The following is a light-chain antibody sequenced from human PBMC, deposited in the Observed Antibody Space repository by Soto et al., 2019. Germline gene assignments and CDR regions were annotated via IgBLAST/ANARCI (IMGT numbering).Light chain of an antibody. J-gene: IGLJ2*01. Sequence: NFMLTQPHSVSESPGKTVTISCTRSSGSIASNYVQWYQQRPGSAPTTVIYEDNQRPSGVPDRFSGSIDSSSNSASLTISGLKPEDEADYSCQSYDSTYVVFGGGTKLTVL. V-gene: IGLV6-57*04. CDR1: SGSIASNY. CDR3: QSYDSTYVV. CDR2: EDN.